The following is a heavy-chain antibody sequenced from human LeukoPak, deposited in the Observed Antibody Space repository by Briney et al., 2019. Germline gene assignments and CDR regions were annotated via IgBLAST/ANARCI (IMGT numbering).Heavy chain of an antibody. V-gene: IGHV4-59*01. CDR1: GGSISSYY. J-gene: IGHJ3*02. CDR2: IYYSGST. Sequence: SETLSLTSTVSGGSISSYYWSWIRQPPGKGLEWIGYIYYSGSTNYNPSLKSRVTISVDTSKNQFSLKLSSVTAADTAVYYCARDRVYGDSLAFDIWGQGTMVTVSS. D-gene: IGHD4-17*01. CDR3: ARDRVYGDSLAFDI.